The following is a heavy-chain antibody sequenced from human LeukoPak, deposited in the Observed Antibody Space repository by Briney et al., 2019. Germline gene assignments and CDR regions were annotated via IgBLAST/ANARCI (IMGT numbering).Heavy chain of an antibody. CDR1: GFTFSNYW. Sequence: GGSLRLSCAASGFTFSNYWMHWVRQAPWKGLVWVSRINSDGSSTSYADSVKGRFTISRDNSKNTLYLQMNSLRAEDTALYYCARGQEYYYDSSAYSKFDYWGQGTLVTVSS. CDR3: ARGQEYYYDSSAYSKFDY. V-gene: IGHV3-74*01. J-gene: IGHJ4*02. CDR2: INSDGSST. D-gene: IGHD3-22*01.